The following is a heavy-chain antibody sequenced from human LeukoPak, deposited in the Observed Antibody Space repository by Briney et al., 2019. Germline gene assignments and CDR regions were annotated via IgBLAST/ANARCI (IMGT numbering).Heavy chain of an antibody. D-gene: IGHD1-14*01. CDR2: IYHSGST. Sequence: SQTLSLTCTVSGGSISSGGYYWSWIRQPPGKGLEWIGYIYHSGSTYYNPSLKSRVTISVDRSKNQFSLKLSSVTAADTAVYYCAKNGEPHYYMDVLGKGTTVTVSS. J-gene: IGHJ6*03. CDR1: GGSISSGGYY. CDR3: AKNGEPHYYMDV. V-gene: IGHV4-30-2*01.